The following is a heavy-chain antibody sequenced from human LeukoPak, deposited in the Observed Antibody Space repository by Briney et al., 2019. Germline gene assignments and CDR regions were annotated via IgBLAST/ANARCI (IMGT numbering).Heavy chain of an antibody. Sequence: PGRSLRLSCAASGFTYSHYGMHWVRQAPSKGLEWVAVIWSDATEKYYGDAVKGRFTISRDNSRNTLYLQMNSLRVEDTAVCYCAKDAQRGFDYSNSLEYWGQGTLVTVSS. CDR2: IWSDATEK. CDR1: GFTYSHYG. J-gene: IGHJ4*02. CDR3: AKDAQRGFDYSNSLEY. V-gene: IGHV3-33*06. D-gene: IGHD4-11*01.